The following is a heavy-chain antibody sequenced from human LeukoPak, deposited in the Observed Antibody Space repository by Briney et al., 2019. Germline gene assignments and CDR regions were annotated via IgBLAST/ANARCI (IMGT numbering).Heavy chain of an antibody. CDR2: IRYDGSNK. Sequence: GGSLRLSCAASGFTFSSYGMHWVRQAPGKGLEWVAFIRYDGSNKYYADSVKGRFTISRDNSKNTLYLQMNSLRAEDTAVYYCAKDSDALRFLEWSTFDYWGQGTLVTVSS. J-gene: IGHJ4*02. CDR3: AKDSDALRFLEWSTFDY. CDR1: GFTFSSYG. D-gene: IGHD3-3*01. V-gene: IGHV3-30*02.